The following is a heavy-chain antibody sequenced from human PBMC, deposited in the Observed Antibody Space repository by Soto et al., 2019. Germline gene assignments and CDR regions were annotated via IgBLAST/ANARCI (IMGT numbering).Heavy chain of an antibody. CDR1: GFTFSNYA. Sequence: GGSLRLSCAASGFTFSNYAVTWVRQAPGKGLVWVSRINSDGSSTSYADSVKGRFTISRDNAKNTLYLQMNSLRAEDTAVYYCARGYCSGGSCPPHVHYYYYGMDVWGQGTTVTVSS. CDR3: ARGYCSGGSCPPHVHYYYYGMDV. D-gene: IGHD2-15*01. J-gene: IGHJ6*02. CDR2: INSDGSST. V-gene: IGHV3-74*01.